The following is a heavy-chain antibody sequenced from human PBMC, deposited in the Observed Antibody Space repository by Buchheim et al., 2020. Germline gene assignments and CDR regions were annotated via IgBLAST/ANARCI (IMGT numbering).Heavy chain of an antibody. CDR2: VSAYNGRT. CDR1: GYNFTTYG. J-gene: IGHJ4*02. CDR3: ARGSVTVDY. D-gene: IGHD4-11*01. Sequence: QVQLVQSGAEVKMPGASVTVSCKSSGYNFTTYGITWVRQAPGQGLEWLGWVSAYNGRTDYAQMVQGRVNMTTDTSTSTAYMELRSLRSDDMAVYYCARGSVTVDYWGQGTL. V-gene: IGHV1-18*03.